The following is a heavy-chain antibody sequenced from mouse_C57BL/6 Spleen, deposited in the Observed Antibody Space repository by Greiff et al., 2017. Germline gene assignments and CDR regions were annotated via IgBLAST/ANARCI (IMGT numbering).Heavy chain of an antibody. V-gene: IGHV1-50*01. CDR2: IDPSDSYT. J-gene: IGHJ2*01. Sequence: QVQLQQPGAELVKPGASVKLSCKASGYTFTSYWMQWVKQRPGQGLEWIGEIDPSDSYTNYNQKFKGKATLTVDTSSSTAYMQLSSLTSEDSAVYYCARTITTVVAGFDDWGQGTTLTVSS. CDR1: GYTFTSYW. CDR3: ARTITTVVAGFDD. D-gene: IGHD1-1*01.